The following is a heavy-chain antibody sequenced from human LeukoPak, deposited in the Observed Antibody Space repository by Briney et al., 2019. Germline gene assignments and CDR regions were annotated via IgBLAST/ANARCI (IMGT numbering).Heavy chain of an antibody. Sequence: SETLSLTCAAYGGSFSGYYWSWIRQPPGKGLEWIGEINHSGSTNYNPSLKSRVTISVDTSKNQFSLKLSSVTAADTAVYYCARSDSSGHYSDYWGQGTLVTVSS. CDR3: ARSDSSGHYSDY. J-gene: IGHJ4*02. V-gene: IGHV4-34*01. D-gene: IGHD3-22*01. CDR1: GGSFSGYY. CDR2: INHSGST.